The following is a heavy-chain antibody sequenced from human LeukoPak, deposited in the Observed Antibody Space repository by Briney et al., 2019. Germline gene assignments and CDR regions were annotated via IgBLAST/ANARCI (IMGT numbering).Heavy chain of an antibody. V-gene: IGHV3-74*01. D-gene: IGHD1-7*01. J-gene: IGHJ4*02. CDR1: GFTFSSSW. CDR2: MNSDGSTT. Sequence: PGGSLRLSCAGSGFTFSSSWMHWVRQAPGEGLVWVSRMNSDGSTTNYADSVKGRFTISRDNAKNTLYLQMESLRAEDTAVYYCATAGNYRFDFWGQGTLVTVSS. CDR3: ATAGNYRFDF.